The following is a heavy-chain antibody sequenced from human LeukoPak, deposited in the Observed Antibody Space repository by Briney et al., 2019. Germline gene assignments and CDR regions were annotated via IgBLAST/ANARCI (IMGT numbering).Heavy chain of an antibody. CDR1: GYSISSGFH. CDR3: AREVGWLHPLGAFDI. Sequence: SGTLSLTCSVSGYSISSGFHWGRIRQPPGKGLEWIGNIYHNGSTYYNPSLKGRVTMSVDTSKNHFSPKLGSVTAADTAVYYCAREVGWLHPLGAFDIWGQGTMVTVSS. V-gene: IGHV4-38-2*02. J-gene: IGHJ3*02. D-gene: IGHD5-12*01. CDR2: IYHNGST.